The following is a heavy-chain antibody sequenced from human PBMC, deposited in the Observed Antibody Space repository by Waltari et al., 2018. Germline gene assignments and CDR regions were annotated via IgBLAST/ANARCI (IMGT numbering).Heavy chain of an antibody. J-gene: IGHJ4*02. CDR1: W. D-gene: IGHD1-1*01. Sequence: WWSWGREYPNKGLEWIGQVLRNGRSNYNPSLEGRVIISLDTSNNRFSLELTSATAVDTAVYYCARDRGTGLYLDSWGPGSLVTVS. V-gene: IGHV4-4*02. CDR2: VLRNGRS. CDR3: ARDRGTGLYLDS.